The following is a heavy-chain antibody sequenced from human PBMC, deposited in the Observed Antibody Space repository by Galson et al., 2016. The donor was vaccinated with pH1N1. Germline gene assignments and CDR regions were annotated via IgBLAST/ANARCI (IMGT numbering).Heavy chain of an antibody. D-gene: IGHD3-10*01. Sequence: SVKVSCKASGYIFINYGIAWVRQAPGQGPEWMGWISAYDGHTDYAQNFQGRVAMTIDTSTSTANMELRSLRSDDTAVYYCARDRGAFDIWGQGTRVTVSS. V-gene: IGHV1-18*01. CDR2: ISAYDGHT. J-gene: IGHJ3*02. CDR3: ARDRGAFDI. CDR1: GYIFINYG.